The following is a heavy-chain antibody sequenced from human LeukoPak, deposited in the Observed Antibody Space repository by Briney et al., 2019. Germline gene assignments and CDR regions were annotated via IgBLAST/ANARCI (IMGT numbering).Heavy chain of an antibody. CDR1: GGSISSYY. CDR2: IYTSGST. V-gene: IGHV4-4*07. CDR3: ARHRRLRTYYYDSSGYP. J-gene: IGHJ5*02. D-gene: IGHD3-22*01. Sequence: SETLSRTCTVSGGSISSYYWSWIRQPAGKGLEWIGRIYTSGSTNYNPSLKGRVTISVDTSKNQFSLKLSSVTAADTAVYYCARHRRLRTYYYDSSGYPWGQGTLVTVSS.